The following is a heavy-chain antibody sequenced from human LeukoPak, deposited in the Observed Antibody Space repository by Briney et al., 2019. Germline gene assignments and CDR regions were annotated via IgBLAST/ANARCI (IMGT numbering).Heavy chain of an antibody. CDR1: GGSISSYY. Sequence: SETLSLTCTVSGGSISSYYWSWIRQPPGKGLEWIGFIHYSGSTNYNPSLKSRITMSVDTSRNQFSLKLSSVTAADTAVYYCARDPQLNIFTLPSYFDYRGQGTLVTVSS. CDR3: ARDPQLNIFTLPSYFDY. V-gene: IGHV4-59*12. CDR2: IHYSGST. D-gene: IGHD1-1*01. J-gene: IGHJ4*02.